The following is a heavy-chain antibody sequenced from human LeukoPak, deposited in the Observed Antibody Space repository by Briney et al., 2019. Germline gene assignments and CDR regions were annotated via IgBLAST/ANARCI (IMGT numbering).Heavy chain of an antibody. J-gene: IGHJ5*02. CDR2: IYYSGST. Sequence: SETLSLTCTVSSASITSSPYYWGWIRQPPGKGLEWIGSIYYSGSTYYNPSLKSRVTISVDTSKNQFSLKLSSVTAADTAVYYCARVGIQLWEPNWFDPWGQGTLVTVSS. CDR3: ARVGIQLWEPNWFDP. V-gene: IGHV4-39*07. D-gene: IGHD5-18*01. CDR1: SASITSSPYY.